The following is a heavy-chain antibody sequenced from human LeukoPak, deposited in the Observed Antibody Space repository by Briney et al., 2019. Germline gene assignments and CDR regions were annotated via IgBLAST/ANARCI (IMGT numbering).Heavy chain of an antibody. CDR1: GGSFSGYY. V-gene: IGHV4-34*01. D-gene: IGHD1-1*01. J-gene: IGHJ5*02. Sequence: SETLSLTCAVYGGSFSGYYWSWIRQPPGKGLEWIGEINHSGSTNYNPSLESRVTISVDTSKNQFSLKLSSVTAADTAVYYCARARYNWNGNWFDPWGQGTLVTVSS. CDR2: INHSGST. CDR3: ARARYNWNGNWFDP.